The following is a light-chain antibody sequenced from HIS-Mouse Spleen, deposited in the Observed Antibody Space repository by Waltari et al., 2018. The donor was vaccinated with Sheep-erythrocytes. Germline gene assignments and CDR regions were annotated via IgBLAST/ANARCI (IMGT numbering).Light chain of an antibody. CDR1: SSNIGSTT. CDR2: SNN. Sequence: VQRVTISCSGSSSNIGSTTVTWYQQLPGTAPKLLIYSNNQRPSGVPDRFSGSKSGTSASLAISGLQSEDEADYYCAAWDDSLTVVFGGGTKLTVL. J-gene: IGLJ2*01. V-gene: IGLV1-44*01. CDR3: AAWDDSLTVV.